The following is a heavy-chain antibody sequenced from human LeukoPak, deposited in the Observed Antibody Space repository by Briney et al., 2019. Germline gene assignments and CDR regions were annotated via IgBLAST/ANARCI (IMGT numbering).Heavy chain of an antibody. CDR1: GGSFSGYY. D-gene: IGHD3-10*01. CDR2: INHSGST. J-gene: IGHJ4*02. Sequence: SETLSLTCAVYGGSFSGYYWSWIRQPPGKGLEWIGEINHSGSTNYNPSLKSRVTISVDTSKNHFSLKLSSVTAADTDVYYCARHVSYDGSGSYYNRWGQGTLVTVSS. V-gene: IGHV4-34*01. CDR3: ARHVSYDGSGSYYNR.